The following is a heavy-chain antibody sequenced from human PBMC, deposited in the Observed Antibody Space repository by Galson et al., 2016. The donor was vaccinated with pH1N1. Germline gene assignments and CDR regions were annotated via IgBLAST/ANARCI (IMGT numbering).Heavy chain of an antibody. Sequence: SLRLSCAASGFTFSRYWMHWVRQAPGKGLVWVSRINRDGGSAIYADSVKGRLTISRDNAKNTLYLQMSSLRGEDTAVYYCATGEGYYFDYWGQGTLVTVSS. D-gene: IGHD7-27*01. CDR3: ATGEGYYFDY. J-gene: IGHJ4*02. CDR1: GFTFSRYW. CDR2: INRDGGSA. V-gene: IGHV3-74*01.